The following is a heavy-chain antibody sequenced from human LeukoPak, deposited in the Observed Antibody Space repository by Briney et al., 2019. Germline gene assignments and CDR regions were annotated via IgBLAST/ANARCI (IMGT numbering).Heavy chain of an antibody. V-gene: IGHV5-51*01. CDR2: IYPGDSDT. CDR1: GYSFTSYW. CDR3: ARRYSSSWYGYYFGY. J-gene: IGHJ4*02. D-gene: IGHD6-13*01. Sequence: GESLKISCKGSGYSFTSYWIGWVRQMPGKGLEGMGIIYPGDSDTRYSPSFQGQVTISADKYTSTAFLQWSRLKASDTAMYYCARRYSSSWYGYYFGYWGQGTLVAVSS.